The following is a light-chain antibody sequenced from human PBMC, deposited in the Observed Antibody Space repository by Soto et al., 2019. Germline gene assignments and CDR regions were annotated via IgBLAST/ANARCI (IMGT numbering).Light chain of an antibody. CDR2: GAS. CDR1: QSVSNN. Sequence: EIVMTQSPATLSVSPGESATLSCRASQSVSNNLAWYQQKPGQAPRLLIYGASTRATGFPARFSGSGSGTEFTLTISSLQSEDFAVYYCQQYNNWPPTWTFSPGTKVEIK. J-gene: IGKJ1*01. V-gene: IGKV3-15*01. CDR3: QQYNNWPPTWT.